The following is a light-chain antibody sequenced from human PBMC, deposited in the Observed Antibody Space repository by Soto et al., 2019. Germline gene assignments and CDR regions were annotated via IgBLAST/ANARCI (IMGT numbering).Light chain of an antibody. Sequence: EIVMTQSPATLSVSPGKRATLSCRASHRVSSYLAWYQQKPGQAPRLLIYGAFNRATGIPARFSGSGSGTDFTLTISSLEPEDSAVYYCQQRNIWPPVTFGHGARLEIK. CDR3: QQRNIWPPVT. CDR2: GAF. J-gene: IGKJ5*01. CDR1: HRVSSY. V-gene: IGKV3-11*01.